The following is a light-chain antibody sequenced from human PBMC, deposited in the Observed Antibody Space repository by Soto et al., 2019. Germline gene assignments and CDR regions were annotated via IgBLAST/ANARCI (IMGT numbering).Light chain of an antibody. CDR1: QSVSSY. CDR3: QQRSNGVT. CDR2: DAS. J-gene: IGKJ3*01. Sequence: EIVLTQSPAALSLSPGERATLSCRASQSVSSYLAWYQQKPGQALRLLIYDASKRATGIPARFSGSGSGTDFTLTISSLEPEDYAVYYCQQRSNGVTFGPGTKVDIK. V-gene: IGKV3-11*01.